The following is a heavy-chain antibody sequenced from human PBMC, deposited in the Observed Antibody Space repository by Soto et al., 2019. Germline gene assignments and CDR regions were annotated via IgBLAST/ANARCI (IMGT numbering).Heavy chain of an antibody. CDR3: AKPPYSSSSYYYYGMDV. CDR1: GFTFSSYA. CDR2: ISGSGGTT. J-gene: IGHJ6*02. D-gene: IGHD6-6*01. Sequence: EVQLLESGGGLVQPGGSLRLSCAASGFTFSSYAMTWVRQAPGKGLEWVSAISGSGGTTYHADSVKGRFTISRDNSKNTLYLQMISLRAEDAAAYYCAKPPYSSSSYYYYGMDVWGQGTTVTVSS. V-gene: IGHV3-23*01.